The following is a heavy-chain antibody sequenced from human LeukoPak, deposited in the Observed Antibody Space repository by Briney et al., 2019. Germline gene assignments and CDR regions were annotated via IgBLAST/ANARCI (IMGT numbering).Heavy chain of an antibody. J-gene: IGHJ4*02. Sequence: ASVKVSCKASGYSFTSNYIHWVRQAPGQGLEWMGMIYPRDGSTSYAQKFQGRVTVTRDTSTSTVYMELSSLRSEDTAVYYCARRELAGSTAYIDYWGQGTLVTVSS. D-gene: IGHD1-26*01. CDR3: ARRELAGSTAYIDY. CDR2: IYPRDGST. CDR1: GYSFTSNY. V-gene: IGHV1-46*01.